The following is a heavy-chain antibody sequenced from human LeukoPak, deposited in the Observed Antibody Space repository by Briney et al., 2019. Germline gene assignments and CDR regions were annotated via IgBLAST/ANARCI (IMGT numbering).Heavy chain of an antibody. Sequence: GGSLTLSCEGSGFTFSDAWMDWAPQAPGRGRVWVGRMKSRGSGGTTNYAATVNGRFTISRDASKNTLFLQRSSLQAEDKAVYYCAWEWTYYFHIALWGQGTPVTVSS. CDR3: AWEWTYYFHIAL. J-gene: IGHJ6*02. D-gene: IGHD3-3*01. CDR1: GFTFSDAW. CDR2: MKSRGSGGTT. V-gene: IGHV3-15*01.